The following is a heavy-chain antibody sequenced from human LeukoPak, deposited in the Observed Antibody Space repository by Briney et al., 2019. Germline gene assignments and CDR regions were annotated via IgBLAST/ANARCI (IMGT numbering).Heavy chain of an antibody. J-gene: IGHJ6*02. V-gene: IGHV3-30*18. CDR3: AKDLVRGVNAYYYYYGMDV. D-gene: IGHD3-10*01. CDR2: ISYDGSNK. CDR1: GFTFSSYG. Sequence: GRSLRLSCAASGFTFSSYGMHWVRQTPGKGLEWVAVISYDGSNKNFADSVKGRFTISRDNSKNTLYLQMNSLRAEDTAEYYCAKDLVRGVNAYYYYYGMDVWGQGTTVTVS.